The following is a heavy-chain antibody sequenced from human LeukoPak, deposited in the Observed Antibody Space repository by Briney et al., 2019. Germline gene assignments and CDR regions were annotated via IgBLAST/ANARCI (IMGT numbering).Heavy chain of an antibody. CDR2: ISRSDSNI. J-gene: IGHJ2*01. V-gene: IGHV3-48*03. Sequence: GGSLRLSCAASGFTFSSYEMNWVRQAPGKGLEWVSYISRSDSNIYYADSVKGRFTIPRDNAKNSLYLQMNSLKAEDTAVYYCARNGGNSYWYFDLWGRGTLVTVSS. CDR3: ARNGGNSYWYFDL. D-gene: IGHD4-23*01. CDR1: GFTFSSYE.